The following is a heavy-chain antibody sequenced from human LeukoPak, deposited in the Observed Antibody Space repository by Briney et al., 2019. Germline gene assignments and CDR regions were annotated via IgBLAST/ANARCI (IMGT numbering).Heavy chain of an antibody. V-gene: IGHV4-4*07. CDR2: IYSIGST. CDR1: GGSITSHY. CDR3: ARRNNNWSFDY. D-gene: IGHD1-1*01. J-gene: IGHJ4*02. Sequence: SETLSFTCTVSGGSITSHYWHWIRQPAGKGLEWIRRIYSIGSTIYNPALMGRLTMSVDTSKNQFSLKLSSVTAADTAVYFCARRNNNWSFDYWGQGILVTVSS.